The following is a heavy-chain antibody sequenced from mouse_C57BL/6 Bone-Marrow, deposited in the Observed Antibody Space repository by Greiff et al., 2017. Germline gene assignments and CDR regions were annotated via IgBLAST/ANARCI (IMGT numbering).Heavy chain of an antibody. CDR2: IPPYSGST. CDR1: GYTFTSYW. CDR3: ARWDDGYYPFDC. Sequence: VKLQQPGAELVKPGASVKLSCKASGYTFTSYWMHWVKQRPGQGLEWIGMIPPYSGSTKYNQKFQSKDTMPVDKSSSTAYMHLSSLTSEDSAVYYCARWDDGYYPFDCWGQGTTLTVSS. J-gene: IGHJ2*01. D-gene: IGHD2-3*01. V-gene: IGHV1-64*01.